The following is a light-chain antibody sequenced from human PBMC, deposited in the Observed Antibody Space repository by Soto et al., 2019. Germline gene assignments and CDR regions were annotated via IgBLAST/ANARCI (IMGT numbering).Light chain of an antibody. CDR2: WAS. V-gene: IGKV4-1*01. Sequence: DIVMTQSPDSLAVSLGERATIDCKSSQSVLYSSNDKDFLAWYQHKPGQPPKLLIYWASTRESGVPGRFSGSGSGTDFTLTISSLQAEDVAVYYCQQYYSTPRTFGQGTKVDIK. J-gene: IGKJ1*01. CDR1: QSVLYSSNDKDF. CDR3: QQYYSTPRT.